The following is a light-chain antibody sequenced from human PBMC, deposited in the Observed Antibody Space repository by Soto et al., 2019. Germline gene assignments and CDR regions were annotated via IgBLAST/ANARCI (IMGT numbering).Light chain of an antibody. V-gene: IGLV2-14*01. J-gene: IGLJ1*01. Sequence: QSALTQPASVSGSPGQSITISCTGTSSDVGGYNYVSWYQHHPGKAPKLIIYEVSNRPSGVSNRFSGSKSGNTASLTISGRQAEDEAHYYCNSYTSKSTGVFGTGTKVTVL. CDR3: NSYTSKSTGV. CDR2: EVS. CDR1: SSDVGGYNY.